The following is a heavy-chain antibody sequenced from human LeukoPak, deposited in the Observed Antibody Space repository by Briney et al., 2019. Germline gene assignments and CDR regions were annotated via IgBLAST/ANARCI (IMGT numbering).Heavy chain of an antibody. V-gene: IGHV3-9*01. CDR2: INWKSNNI. J-gene: IGHJ6*02. D-gene: IGHD1-1*01. CDR1: GFTFGDYA. Sequence: GGSLRLSCAASGFTFGDYAMHWVRQAPGKGLEWVSGINWKSNNIGYADSVEGRFTISRDNAKNSLYLQMNSLRTEDTALYYCARAGAGYFYAMDVWAKGPRSPSP. CDR3: ARAGAGYFYAMDV.